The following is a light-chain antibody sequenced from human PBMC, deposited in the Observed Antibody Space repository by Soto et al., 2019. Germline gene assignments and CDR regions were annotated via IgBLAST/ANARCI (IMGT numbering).Light chain of an antibody. Sequence: EIVLTQSPGTLSLSPGERATLSCRASHTISSSYLAWYQQKPGQAPRLLMYGISRRATGIPDRFSGSGSGTDFTHTITRLEPEDFAVYYCQQYVTSSPRTFGQGSKVEIK. CDR1: HTISSSY. CDR2: GIS. V-gene: IGKV3-20*01. CDR3: QQYVTSSPRT. J-gene: IGKJ1*01.